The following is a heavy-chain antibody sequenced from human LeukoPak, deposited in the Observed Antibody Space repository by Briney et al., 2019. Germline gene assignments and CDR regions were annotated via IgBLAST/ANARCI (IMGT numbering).Heavy chain of an antibody. CDR2: IIPIFGTA. V-gene: IGHV1-69*06. CDR1: GGTFSSYA. J-gene: IGHJ4*02. Sequence: ASVKLSCKASGGTFSSYAISWVRQAPGQGLEWMGGIIPIFGTANYAQKFHGRVTITADKSTSTAYMELSSLRSEDTAVYYCARAYGNYYDSSGYYFDYWGQGTLVTVSS. CDR3: ARAYGNYYDSSGYYFDY. D-gene: IGHD3-22*01.